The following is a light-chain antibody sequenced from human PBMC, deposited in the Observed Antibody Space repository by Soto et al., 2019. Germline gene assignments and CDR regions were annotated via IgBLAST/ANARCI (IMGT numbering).Light chain of an antibody. CDR2: DVT. CDR3: GSYAGSYTHVV. Sequence: QSALTQPRSVSGSPGQSVTISCTGTSSDVGGFNYVYWYQQHPGKAPKVVMYDVTKRPSGVPDRFSGSKSGNTASLTISGLQAEDEADYYCGSYAGSYTHVVFGGGTQLTVL. J-gene: IGLJ2*01. CDR1: SSDVGGFNY. V-gene: IGLV2-11*01.